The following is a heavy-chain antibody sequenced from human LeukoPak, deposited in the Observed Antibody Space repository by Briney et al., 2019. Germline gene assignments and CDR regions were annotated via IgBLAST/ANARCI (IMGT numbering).Heavy chain of an antibody. CDR1: GFTFSSYA. V-gene: IGHV3-30*01. CDR3: ARGNSSSWYTDAFDI. CDR2: ISYDGSNK. D-gene: IGHD6-13*01. J-gene: IGHJ3*02. Sequence: GRSLRLSCAASGFTFSSYAMHRVRQAPGKGLEWVAVISYDGSNKYYADSVKGRFTISRDNSKNTLYLQMNSLRAEDTAVYYCARGNSSSWYTDAFDIWGQGTMVTVSS.